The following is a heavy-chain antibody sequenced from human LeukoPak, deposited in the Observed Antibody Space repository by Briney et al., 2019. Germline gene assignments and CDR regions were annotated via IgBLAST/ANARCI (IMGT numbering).Heavy chain of an antibody. J-gene: IGHJ4*02. CDR2: ISNGGAGT. D-gene: IGHD2-8*01. CDR3: AKDHGTNVYDPFDY. Sequence: GESLRLSCAASGFNFRNHAMSWVRQAPGKGLEWVSVISNGGAGTYYADSVKGRFTISRDNSKSTLYLQMSSLRAEDTAVYYCAKDHGTNVYDPFDYWGQGTLVTVSS. V-gene: IGHV3-23*01. CDR1: GFNFRNHA.